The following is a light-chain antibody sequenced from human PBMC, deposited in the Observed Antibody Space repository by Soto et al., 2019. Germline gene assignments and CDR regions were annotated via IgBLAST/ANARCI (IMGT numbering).Light chain of an antibody. CDR3: QQYDSPPWT. J-gene: IGKJ1*01. Sequence: EIVLTQSPGTLSLSPGERATHSCRASQSVSSSYLAWYQQKPGQAPRLLIYGASSRATGIPDRFSGSGSGTDFTLTISRLEPEDFAVYYCQQYDSPPWTFGQGTKVDTK. CDR2: GAS. V-gene: IGKV3-20*01. CDR1: QSVSSSY.